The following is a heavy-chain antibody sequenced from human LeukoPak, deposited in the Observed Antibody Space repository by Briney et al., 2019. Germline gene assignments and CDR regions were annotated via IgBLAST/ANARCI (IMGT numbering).Heavy chain of an antibody. CDR1: GGSISSSSYS. V-gene: IGHV4-39*07. J-gene: IGHJ6*03. CDR2: IYYPGNT. Sequence: KASETLSLTCTVSGGSISSSSYSWGWIRQPPGKGLEWIGSIYYPGNTYYNPSLKSRVTISVDTSKNQFSLKLSSVTAADTAVYYCARLRVQIYYYYYMDVWGKGTTVTISS. CDR3: ARLRVQIYYYYYMDV.